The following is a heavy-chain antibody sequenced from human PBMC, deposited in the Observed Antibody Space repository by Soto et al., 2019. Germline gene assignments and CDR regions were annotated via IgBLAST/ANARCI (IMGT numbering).Heavy chain of an antibody. V-gene: IGHV3-33*01. D-gene: IGHD3-10*01. CDR2: IWYDGSNK. CDR3: ARDGYYGSGGFYYYYGMDV. Sequence: PGGCLRLSCPAAGFTFSSYGMHWVRQAPGKELERVAVIWYDGSNKYYADSVKGRFTISRDNSKNTLYLQMNSLRAEDTAVYYCARDGYYGSGGFYYYYGMDVWGQGTTVTVSS. CDR1: GFTFSSYG. J-gene: IGHJ6*02.